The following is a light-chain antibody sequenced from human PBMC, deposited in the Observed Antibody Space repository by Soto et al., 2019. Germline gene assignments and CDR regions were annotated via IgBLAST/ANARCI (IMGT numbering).Light chain of an antibody. J-gene: IGKJ2*01. Sequence: EIVLTQSPGTLSLSPGERATLSCRASQSLSGNYLAWYQQKPGQPPRLLIYGASTRATGMPDRFSGSGSGTTFTLTISRLEQEDFAVYNCQQYGSSNMYTFGQGTKLEIK. CDR2: GAS. CDR3: QQYGSSNMYT. CDR1: QSLSGNY. V-gene: IGKV3-20*01.